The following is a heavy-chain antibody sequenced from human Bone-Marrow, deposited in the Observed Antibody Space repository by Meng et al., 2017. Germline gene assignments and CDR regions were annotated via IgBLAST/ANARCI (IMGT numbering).Heavy chain of an antibody. D-gene: IGHD2-21*02. CDR1: GFTFSSYS. V-gene: IGHV3-21*01. CDR2: ISSSSSYI. CDR3: ARDYCGGDCYSMYFDL. J-gene: IGHJ2*01. Sequence: EVQLVESGGGLVKPGGSLRLSCAASGFTFSSYSMNWVRQAPGKGLEWVSSISSSSSYIYYADSVKGRFTISRDNAKNSLYLQMNSLRAEDTAVYYCARDYCGGDCYSMYFDLWGRGTLVTVSS.